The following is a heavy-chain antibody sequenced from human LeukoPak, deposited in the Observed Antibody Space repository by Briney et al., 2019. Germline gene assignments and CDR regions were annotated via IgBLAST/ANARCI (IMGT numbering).Heavy chain of an antibody. CDR1: GFTFSTYW. V-gene: IGHV3-7*04. D-gene: IGHD2-2*01. Sequence: GGSLRLSCAASGFTFSTYWMSWVRQAPGTGLEWVASIKQDGSEKSYVDSVKGRFTISRDNAKNSLYLQMNSLRAEDTAVYYCARGGYQLLWYWGQGALVTVSS. J-gene: IGHJ4*02. CDR2: IKQDGSEK. CDR3: ARGGYQLLWY.